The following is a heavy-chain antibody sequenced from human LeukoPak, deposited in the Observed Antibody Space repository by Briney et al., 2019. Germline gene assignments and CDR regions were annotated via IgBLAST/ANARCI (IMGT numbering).Heavy chain of an antibody. CDR2: MYYGGST. D-gene: IGHD7-27*01. V-gene: IGHV4-39*01. Sequence: SETLSLTCTVSGGSISGSSFYWGWIRQPPGKGLEWIGSMYYGGSTHYNPSLQSRVTISIDMSKNQVSMRLSSVTAADTALYYCAGPYGPTWGWAQGTLVTVS. J-gene: IGHJ4*02. CDR1: GGSISGSSFY. CDR3: AGPYGPTWG.